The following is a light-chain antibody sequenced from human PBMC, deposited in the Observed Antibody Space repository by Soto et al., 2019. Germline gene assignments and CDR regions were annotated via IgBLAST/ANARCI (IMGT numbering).Light chain of an antibody. CDR1: SSDVGSYNS. Sequence: QSVLTQPASGSGSPGQSIAISCTGTSSDVGSYNSVSWYQQHPGKAPKLIIYEGYKRPSGVSDRFSGSKSGNTASLTISGLQAEDEADYYCCSYVGDPYVFGTGTKVTVL. J-gene: IGLJ1*01. CDR2: EGY. V-gene: IGLV2-23*01. CDR3: CSYVGDPYV.